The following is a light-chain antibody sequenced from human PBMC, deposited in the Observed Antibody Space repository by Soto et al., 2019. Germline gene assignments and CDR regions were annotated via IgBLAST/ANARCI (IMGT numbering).Light chain of an antibody. V-gene: IGKV3-15*01. J-gene: IGKJ4*01. CDR3: QQYNNWPPLT. CDR1: QSVSSN. Sequence: DIVMTQSPATLSVSPGEGATLSCRASQSVSSNLAWYQQRPGQAPRLLIYGASTRATGIPARFSGSGSGTEFTLSISSLQSEDFAVYYWQQYNNWPPLTFGGGTKVEIK. CDR2: GAS.